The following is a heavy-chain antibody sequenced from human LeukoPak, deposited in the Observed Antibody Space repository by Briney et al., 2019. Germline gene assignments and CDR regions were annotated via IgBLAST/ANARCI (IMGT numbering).Heavy chain of an antibody. V-gene: IGHV1-2*02. D-gene: IGHD6-13*01. J-gene: IGHJ4*02. CDR3: ARVTLGIAAAKEPLDY. Sequence: GASVKVSCKASGYTFTGYYMLWVRQAPGQGLEWMGWINPNSGGTNYAQKFQGRVTMTRDTSISTAYMELSRLRSDDTAVYYCARVTLGIAAAKEPLDYWGQGTLATVSS. CDR1: GYTFTGYY. CDR2: INPNSGGT.